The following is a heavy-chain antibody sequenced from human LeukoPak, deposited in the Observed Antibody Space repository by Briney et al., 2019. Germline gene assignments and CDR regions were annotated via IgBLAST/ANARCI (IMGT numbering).Heavy chain of an antibody. CDR3: ARKRLYYYDSSGYYKRGYYFDY. D-gene: IGHD3-22*01. J-gene: IGHJ4*02. Sequence: SETLSLTCAVYGGSFSGYYWSWIRQPPGKGLEWIGEINHSGSTNYNPSLKSRVTISVDTSKNQFSLKLSSVTAADTAVYYCARKRLYYYDSSGYYKRGYYFDYWGQGTLVTVSS. V-gene: IGHV4-34*01. CDR1: GGSFSGYY. CDR2: INHSGST.